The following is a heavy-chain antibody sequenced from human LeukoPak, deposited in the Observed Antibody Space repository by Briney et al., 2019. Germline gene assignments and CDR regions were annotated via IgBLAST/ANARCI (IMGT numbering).Heavy chain of an antibody. J-gene: IGHJ4*02. D-gene: IGHD3-10*01. CDR1: GGSISSSSYY. CDR2: IYYSGST. CDR3: ARRWYYGSGSLPTPFDY. Sequence: SETLSLTCTVSGGSISSSSYYWGWIRQPPGKGLEWIRSIYYSGSTYYNPSLKSRVTISVDTSKNQFSLKLSSVTAADTAVYYCARRWYYGSGSLPTPFDYWGQGTLVTVSS. V-gene: IGHV4-39*01.